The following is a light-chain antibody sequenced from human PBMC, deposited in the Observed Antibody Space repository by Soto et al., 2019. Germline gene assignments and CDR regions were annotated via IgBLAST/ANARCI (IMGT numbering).Light chain of an antibody. CDR1: QSVSSSY. Sequence: EIVLTQSPGTLSLSPGERATLSCRASQSVSSSYLAWYQQKPGQAPRLLIYLASIRATGIPDRFSGSGSGTDFTLTINRLEPEDFAVYYCQQYGSSPRTFGQGTKVEVK. CDR3: QQYGSSPRT. CDR2: LAS. V-gene: IGKV3-20*01. J-gene: IGKJ1*01.